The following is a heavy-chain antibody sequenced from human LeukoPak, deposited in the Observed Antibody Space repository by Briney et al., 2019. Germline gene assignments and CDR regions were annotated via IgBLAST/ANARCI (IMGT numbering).Heavy chain of an antibody. CDR3: ATAPIFEDIVVVPAAFSLDV. CDR1: GYTLTELS. Sequence: ASVKVSCKVSGYTLTELSMHWVRQAPGKGREWMGGFDPEDGETIYAKKFEGRVTMTEDTSTDKAYMELRSLRSEATAVYYCATAPIFEDIVVVPAAFSLDVWGKGTTVTVSS. J-gene: IGHJ6*04. D-gene: IGHD2-2*01. CDR2: FDPEDGET. V-gene: IGHV1-24*01.